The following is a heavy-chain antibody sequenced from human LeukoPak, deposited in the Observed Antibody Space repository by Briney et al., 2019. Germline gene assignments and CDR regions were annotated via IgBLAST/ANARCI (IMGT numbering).Heavy chain of an antibody. CDR2: ISGSDGSS. CDR1: GFTFSSYA. CDR3: ARLPGYSSGWYDY. D-gene: IGHD6-19*01. J-gene: IGHJ4*02. V-gene: IGHV3-23*01. Sequence: GGSLRLSCAASGFTFSSYAMSWVRQAPGKGLEWVSSISGSDGSSYYADSVKGRFTISRDNAKNSLYLQMNSLRAEDTAVYYCARLPGYSSGWYDYWGQGTLVTVSS.